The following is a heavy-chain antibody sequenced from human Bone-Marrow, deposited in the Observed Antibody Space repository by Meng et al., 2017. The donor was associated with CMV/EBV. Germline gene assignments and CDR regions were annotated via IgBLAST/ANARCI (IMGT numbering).Heavy chain of an antibody. CDR1: GGSFSGYC. CDR3: ARGSRYRYSSSWSHFDY. J-gene: IGHJ4*02. CDR2: INHSGST. D-gene: IGHD6-13*01. V-gene: IGHV4-34*01. Sequence: YGGSFSGYCWGWIRQPPGKGLGWIGEINHSGSTNYNPSLKSRVTISVDTSKNQFSLKLSSVTAADTAVYYCARGSRYRYSSSWSHFDYWGQGTLVTVSS.